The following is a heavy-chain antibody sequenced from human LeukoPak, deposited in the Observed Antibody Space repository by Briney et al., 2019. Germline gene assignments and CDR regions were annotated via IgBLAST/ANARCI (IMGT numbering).Heavy chain of an antibody. V-gene: IGHV5-51*01. CDR3: ARPTYYYDSSGYSDAFDI. J-gene: IGHJ3*02. CDR2: IYPGDSDT. Sequence: GESLKISCKGSGYSFTSYWIGWVRQMPGKGLEWMGIIYPGDSDTRYSPSFQGQVTISADKSISTAYLQWSSLKASDTATYYCARPTYYYDSSGYSDAFDIWGQGTMVTVSS. D-gene: IGHD3-22*01. CDR1: GYSFTSYW.